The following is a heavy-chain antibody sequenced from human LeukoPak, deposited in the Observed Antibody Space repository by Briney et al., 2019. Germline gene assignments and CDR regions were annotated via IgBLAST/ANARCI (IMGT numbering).Heavy chain of an antibody. V-gene: IGHV4-59*01. CDR2: IYYSGST. D-gene: IGHD6-19*01. CDR1: GGSISSYY. Sequence: SETLSLTCTDSGGSISSYYWSWIRQPPGKGLEWIGYIYYSGSTNYNPSLKTRVTISVDTSKNQLSLKLTSVTAADTAVYYCAKGTYSSGWYGYFDYWGQGTLVTVSS. J-gene: IGHJ4*02. CDR3: AKGTYSSGWYGYFDY.